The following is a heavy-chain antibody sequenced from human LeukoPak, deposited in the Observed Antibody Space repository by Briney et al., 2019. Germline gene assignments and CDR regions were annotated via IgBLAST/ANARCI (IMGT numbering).Heavy chain of an antibody. CDR3: AKDTFVRAVVNPDFDR. Sequence: GGSLRLSCAASGFTFSNYGMHWVRQAPGKALEWVAVISYDGTNKYYADSVKGRFTISRDNSRNTLYLQMNSLRAEDTAVYYCAKDTFVRAVVNPDFDRWGQGTLVTVSS. V-gene: IGHV3-30*18. CDR1: GFTFSNYG. J-gene: IGHJ4*02. CDR2: ISYDGTNK. D-gene: IGHD4-23*01.